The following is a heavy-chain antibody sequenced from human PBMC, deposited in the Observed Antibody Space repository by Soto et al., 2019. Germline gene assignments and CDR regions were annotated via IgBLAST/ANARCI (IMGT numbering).Heavy chain of an antibody. J-gene: IGHJ6*02. Sequence: PGESLKISCKGSGYSFTSYWISWVRQMPGKGLEWMGRIDPSDSYTNYSPSFQGHVTISADKSISTAYLQWSSLKASDTAMYYRATPGSSSPYPYYYYYGMDVWGQGTTVTVSS. D-gene: IGHD1-26*01. CDR2: IDPSDSYT. V-gene: IGHV5-10-1*01. CDR1: GYSFTSYW. CDR3: ATPGSSSPYPYYYYYGMDV.